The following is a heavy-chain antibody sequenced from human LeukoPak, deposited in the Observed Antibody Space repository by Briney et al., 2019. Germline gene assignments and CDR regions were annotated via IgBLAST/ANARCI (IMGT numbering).Heavy chain of an antibody. Sequence: GGSLRLSCAASGFTFDDYAMHWVRQAPGKGLEWVSGISWNSGSIGYADSVKGRFTISRDNAKNSLYLQMNSLRVEDMALYYCAKDLSSSWYDGEGFDYWGQGTLVTVSS. D-gene: IGHD6-13*01. J-gene: IGHJ4*02. CDR2: ISWNSGSI. CDR3: AKDLSSSWYDGEGFDY. CDR1: GFTFDDYA. V-gene: IGHV3-9*03.